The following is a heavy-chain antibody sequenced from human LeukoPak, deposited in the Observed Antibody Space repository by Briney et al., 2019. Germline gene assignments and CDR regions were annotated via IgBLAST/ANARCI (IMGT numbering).Heavy chain of an antibody. D-gene: IGHD3-22*01. CDR3: ARGSVLYDCNGYHHYYFDY. V-gene: IGHV4-59*11. J-gene: IGHJ4*02. CDR1: GGSFTSHY. Sequence: PSETLSLTCSVSGGSFTSHYWTWIRQPPGKGLEWIGHIYDSGSTNYNPSLKSRVTISVDTSNNQFSLKLSSVTAADTADYYCARGSVLYDCNGYHHYYFDYWGQGSLVAVSS. CDR2: IYDSGST.